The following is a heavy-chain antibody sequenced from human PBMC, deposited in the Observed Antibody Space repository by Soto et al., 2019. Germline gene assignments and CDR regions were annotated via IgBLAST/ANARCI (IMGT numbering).Heavy chain of an antibody. V-gene: IGHV1-18*01. CDR2: ISAYNGNT. CDR3: ARGLGLFDYGGNSVAFDI. CDR1: GYTFTSYG. J-gene: IGHJ3*02. D-gene: IGHD4-17*01. Sequence: QVKLVQSGAEVKKPGASVKVSCKASGYTFTSYGISWVRQAPGQGLEGMGWISAYNGNTNYAQKLQGRVTMTTDTSTSTAYMELRSLRSDDTAVYYCARGLGLFDYGGNSVAFDIWGQGTMVTVSS.